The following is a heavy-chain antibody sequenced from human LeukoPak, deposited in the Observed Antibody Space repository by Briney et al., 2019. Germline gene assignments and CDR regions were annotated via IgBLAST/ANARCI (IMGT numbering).Heavy chain of an antibody. J-gene: IGHJ3*02. D-gene: IGHD3-9*01. CDR2: ISSSSSYI. CDR1: GFTFSSYS. V-gene: IGHV3-21*04. CDR3: AKGPVDYDILTGPDAFDI. Sequence: GGSLRLSCAASGFTFSSYSMNWVRQAPGKGLEWVSSISSSSSYIYYADSVKGRFTISRDNAKNSLYLQMNSLRAEDTAVYYCAKGPVDYDILTGPDAFDIWGQGTMVTVSS.